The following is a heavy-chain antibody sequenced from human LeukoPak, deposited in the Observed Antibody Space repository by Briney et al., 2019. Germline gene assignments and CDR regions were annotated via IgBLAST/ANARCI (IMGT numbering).Heavy chain of an antibody. D-gene: IGHD6-19*01. CDR1: GFTFSSYA. V-gene: IGHV3-23*01. Sequence: GGSLRLSCAASGFTFSSYAMSWVRQAPGKGLEWVSAISGSGGSTYYADSVKGRFTISRDNPKNTLYLQMNSLRAEDTAVYYCAKTRRIAVAGTTDYWGQGTLVTVSS. CDR2: ISGSGGST. J-gene: IGHJ4*02. CDR3: AKTRRIAVAGTTDY.